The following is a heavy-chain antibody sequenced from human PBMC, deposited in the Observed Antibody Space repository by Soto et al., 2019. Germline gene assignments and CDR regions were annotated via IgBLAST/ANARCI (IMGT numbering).Heavy chain of an antibody. Sequence: LRLSCAASGFTFSSYSMNWVRQAPGKGLEWVSSISSSSSYIYCADSVKGRFTISRDNAKNSLYLQMNSLRAEDTAVYYCASDCSSTSCPTIYYGMDVWGQGTTVTVSS. V-gene: IGHV3-21*01. D-gene: IGHD2-2*01. CDR3: ASDCSSTSCPTIYYGMDV. J-gene: IGHJ6*02. CDR1: GFTFSSYS. CDR2: ISSSSSYI.